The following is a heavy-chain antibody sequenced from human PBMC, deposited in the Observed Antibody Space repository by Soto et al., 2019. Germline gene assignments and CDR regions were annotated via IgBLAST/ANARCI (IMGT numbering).Heavy chain of an antibody. D-gene: IGHD1-26*01. J-gene: IGHJ6*02. V-gene: IGHV3-23*01. CDR1: RFTLRTYA. CDR3: AKEAGSETTSMDV. Sequence: GGSLRLSCPASRFTLRTYANSWVRQAPGKGLEWVAAISGGCATYYADSVKGRFTIARDNTKNTLHLQMNSVRADDTALYYCAKEAGSETTSMDVWGQGTTVTV. CDR2: ISGGCAT.